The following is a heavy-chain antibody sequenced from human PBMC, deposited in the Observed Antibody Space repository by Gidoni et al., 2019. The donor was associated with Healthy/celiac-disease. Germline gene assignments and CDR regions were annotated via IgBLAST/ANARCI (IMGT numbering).Heavy chain of an antibody. CDR2: ISSSSSYI. J-gene: IGHJ4*02. D-gene: IGHD3-10*01. CDR1: GFTFSSYT. CDR3: ARDWRGESY. Sequence: EVQRVESGGGLVKPGGSLRLSGAASGFTFSSYTMNWVRQAPGKGLELVSSISSSSSYIYYADSLKGRFTISRYNAKNSLYLQMNSLRAEDTAVYYCARDWRGESYWGQGTLVTVSS. V-gene: IGHV3-21*01.